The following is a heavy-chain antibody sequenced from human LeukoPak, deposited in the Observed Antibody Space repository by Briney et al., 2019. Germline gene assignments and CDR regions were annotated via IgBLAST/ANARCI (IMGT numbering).Heavy chain of an antibody. CDR2: ISGSGGST. J-gene: IGHJ6*02. CDR3: AKVSTSRRLSQVDV. V-gene: IGHV3-23*01. D-gene: IGHD2-15*01. CDR1: GFTFSSYA. Sequence: GGSLRLSCAASGFTFSSYAMSWVRQAPGKGLEWVSAISGSGGSTYYADSVKGRFTISRDNSKNTLYLQMNSLRAEDTAVYYCAKVSTSRRLSQVDVWGQGTTVTVSS.